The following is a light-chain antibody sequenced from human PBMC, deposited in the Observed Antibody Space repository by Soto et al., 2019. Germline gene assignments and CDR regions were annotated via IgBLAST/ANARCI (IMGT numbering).Light chain of an antibody. CDR3: QQYGTSPPT. Sequence: EIVLTQSPGTLSLSPGERATLSCRASQSVTSNYLAWYQQKPGQAPRLLIYGASSRATGITDRFSGSGSGTDFTLTISRLEPEDFAVYYCQQYGTSPPTFGQGTRLE. J-gene: IGKJ5*01. CDR1: QSVTSNY. CDR2: GAS. V-gene: IGKV3-20*01.